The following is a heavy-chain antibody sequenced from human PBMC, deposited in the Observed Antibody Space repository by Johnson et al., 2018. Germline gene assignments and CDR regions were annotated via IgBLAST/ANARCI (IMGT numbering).Heavy chain of an antibody. J-gene: IGHJ6*02. CDR3: ARAESSPHYGMDV. V-gene: IGHV3-33*01. D-gene: IGHD6-13*01. CDR2: IWYDGSNK. Sequence: QVQLVEAGGGLVKPGGSLRLSCAASGFTFSSYGMHWVRQAPGKGLEWVAVIWYDGSNKYYADSVKGRFTISRDNSKNTLYLQMNSRRAEDTAVYYCARAESSPHYGMDVWGQGTTVTVSS. CDR1: GFTFSSYG.